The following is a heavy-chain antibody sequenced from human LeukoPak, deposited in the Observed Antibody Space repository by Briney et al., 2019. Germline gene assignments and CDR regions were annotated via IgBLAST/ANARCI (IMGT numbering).Heavy chain of an antibody. CDR1: GFTFSSYW. CDR3: ARGFSLVVVPANNIDFDY. Sequence: GGSLRLSCAASGFTFSSYWLHWVRQAPGKGLVWVSRINSDGSSTTYADSVKGRFSISRDNAKNTLYLQMNNLRAEDTAVYYCARGFSLVVVPANNIDFDYWGQGTLVTVSS. CDR2: INSDGSST. V-gene: IGHV3-74*01. J-gene: IGHJ4*02. D-gene: IGHD2-2*01.